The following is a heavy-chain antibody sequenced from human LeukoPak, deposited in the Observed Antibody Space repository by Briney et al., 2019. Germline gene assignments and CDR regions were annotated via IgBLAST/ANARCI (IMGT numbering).Heavy chain of an antibody. Sequence: VGSLRLSCATSGFSFTDYPMNWVRQAPGKGLEWISNIRTTAEGAKYAYYADSVKGRVTISRDDGKNTLYLHMNSLRDDDTFFFQAEDGIRDAFDYWGQGILVTVSS. CDR2: IRTTAEGAKYA. CDR3: EDGIRDAFDY. D-gene: IGHD5-24*01. J-gene: IGHJ4*02. V-gene: IGHV3-48*02. CDR1: GFSFTDYP.